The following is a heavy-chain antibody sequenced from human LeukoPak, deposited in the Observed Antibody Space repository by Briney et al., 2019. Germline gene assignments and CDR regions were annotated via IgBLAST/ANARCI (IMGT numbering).Heavy chain of an antibody. V-gene: IGHV3-23*01. CDR1: GFPFETNA. Sequence: GGSLRLSCATSGFPFETNAMSWVRQAPGKGLEWVATIGNTKTFYADSVTGRFTISRDNSKNTVNLQMNRLRVEDTAIYYCAKDWIQFNRVFDCFDSWGQGTLVTVSS. CDR2: IGNTKT. J-gene: IGHJ4*02. CDR3: AKDWIQFNRVFDCFDS. D-gene: IGHD5-18*01.